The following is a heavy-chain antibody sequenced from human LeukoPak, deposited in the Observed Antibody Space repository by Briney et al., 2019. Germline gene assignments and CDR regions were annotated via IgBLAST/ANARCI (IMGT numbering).Heavy chain of an antibody. V-gene: IGHV4-30-4*08. Sequence: SETLSLTCTVSGGSISSGDYYWSWIRQPPGKGLEWIGYIYYSGSTYYNPSLKSRVTISVDTSKNQFSLKLSSVTAADTAVYYCARRKDIVVVPAVRGAFDYWGQGTLVTVSS. J-gene: IGHJ4*02. D-gene: IGHD2-2*01. CDR3: ARRKDIVVVPAVRGAFDY. CDR1: GGSISSGDYY. CDR2: IYYSGST.